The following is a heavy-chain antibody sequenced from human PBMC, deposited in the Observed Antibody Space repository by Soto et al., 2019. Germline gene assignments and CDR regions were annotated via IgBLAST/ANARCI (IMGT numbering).Heavy chain of an antibody. J-gene: IGHJ6*02. D-gene: IGHD3-3*01. CDR2: ISSDSRTI. Sequence: GGSLRLSCAASGFTFDDYSMHWVRQAPGKGLEWVSFISSDSRTIYYADSVEGRFTVSRDNARNSVSLQMDSLRDEDAAVYYCARIKLVEWFFINVDVYDMDFWGQGTQVTVSS. V-gene: IGHV3-48*02. CDR1: GFTFDDYS. CDR3: ARIKLVEWFFINVDVYDMDF.